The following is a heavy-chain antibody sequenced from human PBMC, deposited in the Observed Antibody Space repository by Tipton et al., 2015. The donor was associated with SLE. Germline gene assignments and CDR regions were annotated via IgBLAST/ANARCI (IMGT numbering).Heavy chain of an antibody. CDR3: ARVGEPNHYDFWSGYHYWYFDL. CDR1: GGSFSGYY. V-gene: IGHV4-34*01. D-gene: IGHD3-3*01. CDR2: INHSGST. Sequence: TLSLTCAVYGGSFSGYYWSWIRQSPGKGLEWIGEINHSGSTNYNPSLKSRVTISVDTSKNQFSLKLSSVTAADTAVYYCARVGEPNHYDFWSGYHYWYFDLWGRGTLVTVSS. J-gene: IGHJ2*01.